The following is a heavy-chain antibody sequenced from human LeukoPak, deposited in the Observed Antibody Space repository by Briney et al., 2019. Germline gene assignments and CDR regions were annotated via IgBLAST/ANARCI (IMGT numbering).Heavy chain of an antibody. CDR3: ARGYDTTGYFSY. CDR2: SNTDTGNP. CDR1: GGTFISYA. Sequence: ASVKVSCKASGGTFISYAISWVRQAPGQGLEWMGWSNTDTGNPTYAQGFTGRFVFSVDTSVTTAYLQISSLKADDTAVYYCARGYDTTGYFSYWGQGALVTVSS. V-gene: IGHV7-4-1*02. D-gene: IGHD3-22*01. J-gene: IGHJ4*02.